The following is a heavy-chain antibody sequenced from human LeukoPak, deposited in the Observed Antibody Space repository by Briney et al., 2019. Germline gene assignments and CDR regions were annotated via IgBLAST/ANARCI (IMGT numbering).Heavy chain of an antibody. CDR1: GGSFSGYY. CDR2: INHSGST. J-gene: IGHJ5*02. V-gene: IGHV4-34*01. D-gene: IGHD2-2*01. Sequence: ASETLSLTCAVYGGSFSGYYWSWIRQPPGKGLEWIGEINHSGSTNYNPSLKSRVTISVDTSKNQFSLKLSSVTAADTAVYYCARYRRGLVVPAANWFDPWGQGTLVTVSS. CDR3: ARYRRGLVVPAANWFDP.